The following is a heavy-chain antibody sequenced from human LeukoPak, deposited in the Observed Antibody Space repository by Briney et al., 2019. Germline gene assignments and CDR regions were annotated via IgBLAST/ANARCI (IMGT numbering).Heavy chain of an antibody. CDR2: MYYSGST. V-gene: IGHV4-59*01. D-gene: IGHD6-13*01. CDR3: ARSNRVSNWDPSGVFDY. J-gene: IGHJ4*02. Sequence: PSETLSLTCTVSGGSLGTYIWSWIRQPPGKGLEWIGYMYYSGSTNHNPSLKSRVTISVDTSKNQFSLKLSSVTAADTAVYYCARSNRVSNWDPSGVFDYWGQGTLVTVSS. CDR1: GGSLGTYI.